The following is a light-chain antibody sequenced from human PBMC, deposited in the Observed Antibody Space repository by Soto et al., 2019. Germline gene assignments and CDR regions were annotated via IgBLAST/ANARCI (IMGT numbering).Light chain of an antibody. J-gene: IGKJ1*01. CDR3: QQRSIWPWT. Sequence: EIVLTQSPVTLSLSPGERVTLSCRASQSVGRYLAWYHQRPGQAPRLLFYATSNRATGIPPRFSGSGSGTDFTLTISSLEPEDFAVYYCQQRSIWPWTFGQGTKVEVK. CDR2: ATS. CDR1: QSVGRY. V-gene: IGKV3-11*01.